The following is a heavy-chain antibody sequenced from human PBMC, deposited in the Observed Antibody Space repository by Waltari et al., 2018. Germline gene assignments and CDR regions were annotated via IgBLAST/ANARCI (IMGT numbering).Heavy chain of an antibody. CDR1: GGSISSSGYY. Sequence: QLQLQESGPGLVKSSETLSLTCTVSGGSISSSGYYWGWIRQPPGKGLEWIGTIDYSGNTHYNPSLNSRVTISVDTSKRQFSLKLNSVTAADTAVYYCVRDFGDHRTDYWGQGTLVTVSS. CDR3: VRDFGDHRTDY. D-gene: IGHD4-17*01. J-gene: IGHJ4*02. CDR2: IDYSGNT. V-gene: IGHV4-39*02.